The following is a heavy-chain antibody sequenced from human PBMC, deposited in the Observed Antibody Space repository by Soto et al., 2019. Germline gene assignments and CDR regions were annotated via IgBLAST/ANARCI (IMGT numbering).Heavy chain of an antibody. CDR2: ISPTGST. CDR3: ARDSASSSYSPLDY. D-gene: IGHD6-6*01. J-gene: IGHJ4*02. Sequence: SETLSLTCTVSGVSHSSYYWSWIRQPPGKGLEWIGYISPTGSTNYNPSLKSRVSISLDLSKRQLSLKVTSVTAADTAVYYCARDSASSSYSPLDYWRQGTLVTVSS. V-gene: IGHV4-59*01. CDR1: GVSHSSYY.